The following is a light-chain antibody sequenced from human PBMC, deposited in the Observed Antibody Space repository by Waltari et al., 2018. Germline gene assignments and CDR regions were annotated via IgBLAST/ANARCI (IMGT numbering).Light chain of an antibody. CDR2: RSD. Sequence: QSVLTQPPSASGTPGQRVTISCSGSASNIGGNLVNWYQQLPGKPPKLLIYRSDQRPSGVPDRFSASKTGTSASLAISGLQSEDEADYFCASWDDSLNGHWVFGGGTKVTVL. CDR1: ASNIGGNL. V-gene: IGLV1-44*01. J-gene: IGLJ3*02. CDR3: ASWDDSLNGHWV.